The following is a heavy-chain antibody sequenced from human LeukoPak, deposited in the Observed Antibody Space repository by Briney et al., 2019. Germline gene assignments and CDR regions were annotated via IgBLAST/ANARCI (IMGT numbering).Heavy chain of an antibody. D-gene: IGHD3-22*01. CDR1: GYTFTSYG. V-gene: IGHV1-18*01. J-gene: IGHJ4*02. Sequence: ASVKVSCKASGYTFTSYGISWVRQAPGQGLEWMGWISAYNGNTNYAQKLQGRVTMTTDTSTSTAYMELRSLRPDDTAVYYCARDGYYYDSSGYTFDYWGQGTLVTVSS. CDR3: ARDGYYYDSSGYTFDY. CDR2: ISAYNGNT.